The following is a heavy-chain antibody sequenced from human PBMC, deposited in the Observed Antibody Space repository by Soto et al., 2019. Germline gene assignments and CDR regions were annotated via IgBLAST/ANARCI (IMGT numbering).Heavy chain of an antibody. V-gene: IGHV1-46*01. CDR3: ASFLPGDAFDI. CDR1: GYTLTSYS. CDR2: INPSGGST. J-gene: IGHJ3*02. Sequence: ASVKVSCKASGYTLTSYSMHWVRQAPGQGLEWMGIINPSGGSTRYAQKFQGRVTMTRDTSTSTVYMELSSLRSEDTAVYYCASFLPGDAFDIWGQGTMVTVSS.